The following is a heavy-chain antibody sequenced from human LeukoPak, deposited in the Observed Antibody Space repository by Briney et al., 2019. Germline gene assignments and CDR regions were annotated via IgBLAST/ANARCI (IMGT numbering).Heavy chain of an antibody. V-gene: IGHV4-39*01. Sequence: SETLSLTCTVSGGSIRSSYYYWGWIRQPPGKGLEWIGSIYDSGSTYYNPSLKSRVTISVDTSKNQFSLKLSSVTAADTAVYYCARHMVSGWYVPSGYWGQGTLVTVSS. D-gene: IGHD6-19*01. CDR1: GGSIRSSYYY. J-gene: IGHJ4*02. CDR3: ARHMVSGWYVPSGY. CDR2: IYDSGST.